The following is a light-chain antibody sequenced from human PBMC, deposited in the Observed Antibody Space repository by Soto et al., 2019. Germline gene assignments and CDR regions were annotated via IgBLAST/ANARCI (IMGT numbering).Light chain of an antibody. Sequence: DIVMTQSPATLSVSPGERATLSCRASQSVGSNLAWYQQRPGQAPRLLIYGASTRATGTPARFSGSGSGTRFTLSISSLQSEDFVVYYCQQYNTWPITFGQGTRLEIK. V-gene: IGKV3D-15*01. CDR3: QQYNTWPIT. J-gene: IGKJ5*01. CDR2: GAS. CDR1: QSVGSN.